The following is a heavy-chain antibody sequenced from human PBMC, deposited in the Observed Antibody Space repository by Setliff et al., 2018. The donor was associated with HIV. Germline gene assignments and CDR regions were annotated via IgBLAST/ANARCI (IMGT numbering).Heavy chain of an antibody. CDR2: IYHSGSI. D-gene: IGHD2-8*01. V-gene: IGHV4-38-2*01. Sequence: KASETLSLTCAVSGYSINSGYYWGWIRQPPGKGLEWIGSIYHSGSIYYNPSLKSRVTISLDTSKKQFSLRLNSVTAADTGVYYCARAPSCADSWCYMYYYYYYGMDVWGLGTTVTVSS. CDR1: GYSINSGYY. J-gene: IGHJ6*02. CDR3: ARAPSCADSWCYMYYYYYYGMDV.